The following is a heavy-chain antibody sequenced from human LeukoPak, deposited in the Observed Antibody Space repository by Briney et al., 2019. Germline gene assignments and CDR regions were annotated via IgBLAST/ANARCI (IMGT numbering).Heavy chain of an antibody. D-gene: IGHD4-17*01. CDR2: ISSSSYI. CDR3: ARDYGDYAGWFDP. J-gene: IGHJ5*02. V-gene: IGHV3-21*01. CDR1: GFTFSSYS. Sequence: PGGSLRLSCAASGFTFSSYSMNWVRQAPGKGLEWVSSISSSSYIYYADSVKGRFTISRDNSKNTLYLQMNSLRAEDTAVYYCARDYGDYAGWFDPWGQGTLVTVSS.